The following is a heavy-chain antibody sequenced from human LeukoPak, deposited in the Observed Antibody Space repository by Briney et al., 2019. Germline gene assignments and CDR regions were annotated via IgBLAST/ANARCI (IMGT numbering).Heavy chain of an antibody. CDR3: ATTLPWIWGRQEAFDI. D-gene: IGHD3-16*01. Sequence: ASVKVSCKVSGYTLTELSMHWVRQAPGKGLEWMGGFDPGDGETIYAQKFQGRVTMTEDTSTDTAYMELSSLRSEDTAVYYCATTLPWIWGRQEAFDIWGQGTMVTVSS. CDR1: GYTLTELS. V-gene: IGHV1-24*01. J-gene: IGHJ3*02. CDR2: FDPGDGET.